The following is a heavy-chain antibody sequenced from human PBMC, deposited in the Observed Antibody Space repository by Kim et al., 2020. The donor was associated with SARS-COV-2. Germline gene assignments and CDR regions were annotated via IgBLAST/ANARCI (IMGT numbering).Heavy chain of an antibody. CDR2: IIPIFGTA. V-gene: IGHV1-69*13. D-gene: IGHD5-12*01. Sequence: SVKVSCKASGGTFSSYAISWVRQAPGQGLEWMGGIIPIFGTANYAQKFQGRVTITADESTSTAYMELSSLRSEDTAVYYCATTKTYSGRGYGALWWFDPWGQGTLVTVSS. J-gene: IGHJ5*02. CDR3: ATTKTYSGRGYGALWWFDP. CDR1: GGTFSSYA.